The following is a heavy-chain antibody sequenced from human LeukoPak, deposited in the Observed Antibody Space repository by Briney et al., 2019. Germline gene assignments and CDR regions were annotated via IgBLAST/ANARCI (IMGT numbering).Heavy chain of an antibody. V-gene: IGHV3-7*03. CDR3: ARAVTSPEGH. J-gene: IGHJ4*02. CDR2: INEDGSGK. CDR1: GFTFSRYW. Sequence: GGSLRLSCAASGFTFSRYWMTWVRQAPGKGLEWVASINEDGSGKQYVDSVKGRFTISRDNAQKSVYLEMNSLRGEDTGVYYCARAVTSPEGHWGQGTLVTVSS. D-gene: IGHD1-14*01.